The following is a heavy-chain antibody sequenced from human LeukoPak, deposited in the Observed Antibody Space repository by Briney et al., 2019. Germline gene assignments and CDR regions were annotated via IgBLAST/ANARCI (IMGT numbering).Heavy chain of an antibody. CDR2: GVYPGST. Sequence: SETLSLTCSVSGASVISGPHYWSWIRQPPGRGLDWIGYGVYPGSTNYNPSLKSRVTISVDTSKRQFSLQLRSVTAADTAIYYCARDNWGSLDYWGQGSLVTVSS. CDR3: ARDNWGSLDY. D-gene: IGHD7-27*01. V-gene: IGHV4-61*01. J-gene: IGHJ4*02. CDR1: GASVISGPHY.